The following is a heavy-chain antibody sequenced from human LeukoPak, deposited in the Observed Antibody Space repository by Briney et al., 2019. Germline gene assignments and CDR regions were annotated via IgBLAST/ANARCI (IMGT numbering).Heavy chain of an antibody. D-gene: IGHD5-24*01. CDR3: ESLEVE. CDR1: GFTFSSYW. CDR2: INQDGSEK. V-gene: IGHV3-7*05. Sequence: PGGSLRLSCAASGFTFSSYWMNWVRQAPGKGLEWVANINQDGSEKYYVDSMKGRFTISRDNAKNSVYLQMNSLRAEDTALYYCESLEVEWGQGTLVTVSS. J-gene: IGHJ4*02.